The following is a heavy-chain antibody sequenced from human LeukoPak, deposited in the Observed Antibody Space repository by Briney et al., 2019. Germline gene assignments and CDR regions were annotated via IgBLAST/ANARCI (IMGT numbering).Heavy chain of an antibody. CDR3: AKDYEDTATYIDY. Sequence: KPGGSLRLSCAASGFIFSDYYMTWIRQAPGKGLEWVSYISSSSSTIYYADSVKGRFTISRDNAKNTLYLQMNSLRAEDTAVYYCAKDYEDTATYIDYWGQGTLVTVSS. V-gene: IGHV3-11*01. D-gene: IGHD5-18*01. CDR2: ISSSSSTI. CDR1: GFIFSDYY. J-gene: IGHJ4*02.